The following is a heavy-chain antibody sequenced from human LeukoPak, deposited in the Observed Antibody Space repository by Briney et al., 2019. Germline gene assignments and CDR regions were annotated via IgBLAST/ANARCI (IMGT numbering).Heavy chain of an antibody. CDR3: ARRLLFYYYMDV. D-gene: IGHD6-25*01. CDR2: INHSGST. CDR1: GGSISSYY. V-gene: IGHV4-34*01. Sequence: SETLSLTCTVSGGSISSYYWSWIRQPPGKGPEWIGEINHSGSTNYNPSLKSRVTISVDTSKNQFSLKLSSVTAADTAVYYCARRLLFYYYMDVWGKGTTVTVSS. J-gene: IGHJ6*03.